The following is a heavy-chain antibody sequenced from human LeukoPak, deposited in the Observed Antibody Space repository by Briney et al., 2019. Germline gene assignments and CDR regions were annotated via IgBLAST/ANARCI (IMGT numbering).Heavy chain of an antibody. CDR3: ARGTAGYHSSYFDY. CDR2: INSDGSAT. CDR1: GFTFGSPW. D-gene: IGHD3-16*02. J-gene: IGHJ4*02. V-gene: IGHV3-74*01. Sequence: GGSLRLPCAASGFTFGSPWMHWVRQAPGKGLMWVSRINSDGSATAYADSVKGRFTISRDNAENTLYLQMNSLRAEDTAVYYCARGTAGYHSSYFDYWGQGTLVTVSS.